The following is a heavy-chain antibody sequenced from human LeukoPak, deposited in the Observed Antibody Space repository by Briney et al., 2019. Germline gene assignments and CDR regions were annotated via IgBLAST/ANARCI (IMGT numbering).Heavy chain of an antibody. V-gene: IGHV4-34*01. Sequence: SETLSLTCAVYGGSFSGYYWSWIRQPPGKGLEWIGEINHSGSTNYNPSLKSRVTISVDTSKNQFSLKLSSVTAADTAVYYCARDSGRDGYNRYNWFDPWGQGTLVTVSS. J-gene: IGHJ5*02. CDR1: GGSFSGYY. CDR3: ARDSGRDGYNRYNWFDP. D-gene: IGHD5-24*01. CDR2: INHSGST.